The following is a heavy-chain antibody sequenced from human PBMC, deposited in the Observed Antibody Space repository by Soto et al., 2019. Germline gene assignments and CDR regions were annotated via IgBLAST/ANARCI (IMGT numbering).Heavy chain of an antibody. V-gene: IGHV3-30-3*01. CDR1: VFTFSSYA. Sequence: GSLRLSCAASVFTFSSYAMHWVRQAPGKGLEWVAVISYDGSNKYYADSVKGRFTISRDNSKNTLYLQMNSLRAEDTAVYYCARDRYYYDSSGYYYHAFDIWGQGTMVTVSS. CDR2: ISYDGSNK. D-gene: IGHD3-22*01. J-gene: IGHJ3*02. CDR3: ARDRYYYDSSGYYYHAFDI.